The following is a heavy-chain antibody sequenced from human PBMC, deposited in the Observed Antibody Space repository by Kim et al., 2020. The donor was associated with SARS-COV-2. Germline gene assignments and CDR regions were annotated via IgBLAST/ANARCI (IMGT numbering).Heavy chain of an antibody. D-gene: IGHD3-3*01. J-gene: IGHJ4*02. V-gene: IGHV4-59*08. CDR2: IYYSGST. CDR3: ARLAETLRFLEWTFDY. Sequence: SETLSLTCTVSGGSISSYYWSWIRQPPGKGLEWIGYIYYSGSTNYNPSLKSRVTISVDTSKNQFSLKLSSVTAADTAVYYCARLAETLRFLEWTFDYWGQGTLVTVSS. CDR1: GGSISSYY.